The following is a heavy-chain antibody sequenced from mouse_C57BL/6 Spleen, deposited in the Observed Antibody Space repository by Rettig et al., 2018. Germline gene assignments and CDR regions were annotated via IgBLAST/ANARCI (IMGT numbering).Heavy chain of an antibody. J-gene: IGHJ1*03. D-gene: IGHD1-3*01. CDR3: ARWLTSHWYFDV. Sequence: KYNEKFKSKATLTVDKPSSTAYMQLSSLTSEDSAVYYCARWLTSHWYFDVWGTGTTVTVSS. V-gene: IGHV1-72*01.